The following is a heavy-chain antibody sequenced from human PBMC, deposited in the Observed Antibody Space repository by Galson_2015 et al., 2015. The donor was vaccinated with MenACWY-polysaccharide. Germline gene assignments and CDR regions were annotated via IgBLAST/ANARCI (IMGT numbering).Heavy chain of an antibody. CDR3: AKVGPRSSWTMGLDY. V-gene: IGHV3-23*01. Sequence: SLRLSCAASGFSFSAYGMSWVRQAPGRGLEWVSGSGSGGGLYYADSVKGRFTVSRDNSKNTLYLQMNNLRAEDTAGYYCAKVGPRSSWTMGLDYWGQGTLVTVSS. J-gene: IGHJ4*02. D-gene: IGHD6-13*01. CDR1: GFSFSAYG. CDR2: SGSGGGL.